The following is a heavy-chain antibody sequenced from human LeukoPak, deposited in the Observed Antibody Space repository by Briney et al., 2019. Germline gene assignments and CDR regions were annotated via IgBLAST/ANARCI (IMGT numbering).Heavy chain of an antibody. D-gene: IGHD6-6*01. CDR2: ISTYNGNT. CDR3: ARDWPSSSSSQYFDY. J-gene: IGHJ4*02. CDR1: GYTFTSYG. V-gene: IGHV1-18*01. Sequence: ASVKVSCKASGYTFTSYGISWVRQAPGQGLEWMGWISTYNGNTNYAQKLQGRVTMTTDTSTTTAYMELRSLRSDDTAVYYCARDWPSSSSSQYFDYWGQGTLVTVSS.